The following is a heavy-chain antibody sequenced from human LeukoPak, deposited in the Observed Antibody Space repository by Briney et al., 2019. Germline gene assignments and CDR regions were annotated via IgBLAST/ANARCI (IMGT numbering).Heavy chain of an antibody. CDR1: GFTFSNAW. V-gene: IGHV3-15*01. D-gene: IGHD3-3*01. CDR3: ALEFGQATDY. CDR2: IKSKTDGATT. Sequence: GGSLRLSCAASGFTFSNAWMTWVRQAPGQGLEWVGRIKSKTDGATTDYAATVKGRFIISRDDSKRMLYLQVNSLKTEDTAMYYCALEFGQATDYWGQGTLVTVSS. J-gene: IGHJ4*02.